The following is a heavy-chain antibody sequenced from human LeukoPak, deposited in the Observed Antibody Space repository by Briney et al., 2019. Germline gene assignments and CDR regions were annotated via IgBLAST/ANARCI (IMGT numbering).Heavy chain of an antibody. CDR1: GFTVSSNY. CDR2: IYSCGST. D-gene: IGHD3-9*01. V-gene: IGHV3-66*01. J-gene: IGHJ3*02. CDR3: ARGLRYFDWLFPPDAFDI. Sequence: GGSLRLSCASSGFTVSSNYMSWVRQAPGKGLEWVSVIYSCGSTYYADSVKGRFTISRDNSKNTLYLQMNSLRAEDTAVYYCARGLRYFDWLFPPDAFDIWGQGTMVTVSS.